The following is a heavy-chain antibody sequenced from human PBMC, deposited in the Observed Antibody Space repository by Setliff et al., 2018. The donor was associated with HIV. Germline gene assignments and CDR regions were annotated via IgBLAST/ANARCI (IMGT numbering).Heavy chain of an antibody. J-gene: IGHJ4*02. CDR3: ATWGIVAVAGLH. Sequence: LRLSCAASGFSFSNYEMTWVRQAPGKGLEWVSSISISGTLIYYADSVKGRFTTTRANTKNSLYLQMNRLRAEDTAVYCCATWGIVAVAGLHWGQGTLVTVSS. CDR2: ISISGTLI. V-gene: IGHV3-48*03. D-gene: IGHD6-13*01. CDR1: GFSFSNYE.